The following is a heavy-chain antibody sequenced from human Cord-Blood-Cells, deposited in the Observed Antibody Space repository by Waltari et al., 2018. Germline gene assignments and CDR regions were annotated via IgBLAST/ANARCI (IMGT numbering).Heavy chain of an antibody. Sequence: QVQLVQSGAEVKKPGASVMVSCKASGNTFTSYGISCVRQAPGQGLEWMGWISAYNGNINYAQKHQGRVTMTTETSTSTAYMELSSLRSDGTAVYYCVRGWRWEWLSDDAFDIWGQGTMVTVSS. CDR2: ISAYNGNI. D-gene: IGHD3-3*01. CDR3: VRGWRWEWLSDDAFDI. CDR1: GNTFTSYG. J-gene: IGHJ3*02. V-gene: IGHV1-18*04.